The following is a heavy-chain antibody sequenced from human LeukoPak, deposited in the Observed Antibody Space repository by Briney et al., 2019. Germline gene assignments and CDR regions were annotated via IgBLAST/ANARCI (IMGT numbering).Heavy chain of an antibody. D-gene: IGHD3-22*01. V-gene: IGHV3-48*04. CDR2: ISSSSNII. CDR1: GFTFSSYD. Sequence: GGSLRLSCAASGFTFSSYDMNWVRQAPGKGLEWVSYISSSSNIIYYADSVKGRFTISRDNAKNSLYLQMNSLRAEDTAVYYCTRSWHCYESSFYLPPAPSPPDYWGQGTLVTVSS. J-gene: IGHJ4*02. CDR3: TRSWHCYESSFYLPPAPSPPDY.